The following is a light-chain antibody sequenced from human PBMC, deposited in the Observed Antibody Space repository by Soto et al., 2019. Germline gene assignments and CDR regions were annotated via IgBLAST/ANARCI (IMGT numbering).Light chain of an antibody. J-gene: IGKJ4*01. Sequence: EIVFTQSPATLSLSPGERATLSCRASQSVSSYLAWYQQKPGQAPRLLIYDASNRATGIPARFSGSGSGTDFTLTITXLEPEDFAVYYCQHRSNWLAFGGGTKVDIK. CDR3: QHRSNWLA. CDR2: DAS. V-gene: IGKV3-11*01. CDR1: QSVSSY.